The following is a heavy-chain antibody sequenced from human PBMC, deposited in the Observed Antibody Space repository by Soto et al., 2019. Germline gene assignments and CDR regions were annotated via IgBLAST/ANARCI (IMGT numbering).Heavy chain of an antibody. V-gene: IGHV3-23*01. J-gene: IGHJ5*02. CDR2: ISGSGGST. Sequence: EVQLLESGGGLVQPGGSLRLSCAASGFTFSSDAMSWVRQAPGKGLEWVAAISGSGGSTYYVDSVKGRFTISRDNSKNTLYLQMNSLRAEDTAVYYCAKDLLSSWVDPWGQGTLVTVSS. D-gene: IGHD6-19*01. CDR3: AKDLLSSWVDP. CDR1: GFTFSSDA.